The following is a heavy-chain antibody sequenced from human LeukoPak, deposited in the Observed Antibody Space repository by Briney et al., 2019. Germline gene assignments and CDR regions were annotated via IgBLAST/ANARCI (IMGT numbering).Heavy chain of an antibody. J-gene: IGHJ6*02. CDR1: GFTLSTYA. D-gene: IGHD5-12*01. CDR2: ISYGGSNK. CDR3: ARGGFGVSGYDYAYYYYGMDV. V-gene: IGHV3-30*04. Sequence: GGSLRLSCADSGFTLSTYAMHWVRQAPGKGLEWVAVISYGGSNKYYADSVKGRFTISRDNSKNTLYLQMNSLRAEDTAVYYCARGGFGVSGYDYAYYYYGMDVWGQGTTVTVSS.